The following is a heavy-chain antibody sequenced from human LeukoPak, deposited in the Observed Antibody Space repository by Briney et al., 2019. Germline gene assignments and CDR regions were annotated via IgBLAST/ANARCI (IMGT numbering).Heavy chain of an antibody. V-gene: IGHV4-34*01. CDR1: GGSFSSYS. J-gene: IGHJ2*01. CDR2: IIEKGNA. Sequence: SETLSLTCALYGGSFSSYSWSWTWIRQTPEKGLEWIGEIIEKGNANYNPSLKSRVTIDLDTSKNQISLKLTSMTAADTAMYYCARGYYPPRWYFDLWGRGTLVTVSS. D-gene: IGHD3-10*01. CDR3: ARGYYPPRWYFDL.